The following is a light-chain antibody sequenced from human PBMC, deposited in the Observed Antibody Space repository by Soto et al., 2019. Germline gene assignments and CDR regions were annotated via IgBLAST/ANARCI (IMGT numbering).Light chain of an antibody. CDR1: QSFSSSY. J-gene: IGKJ1*01. CDR3: QQYGSSSWT. V-gene: IGKV3-20*01. Sequence: EVVLTQSPGTLSLSPGERATLSCRASQSFSSSYLAWYQQKPGQAPRLLIYGASNRATGIPDRFSGSGYGTDFTLTISRLEPEDFAVYYCQQYGSSSWTFGQGTKVEIK. CDR2: GAS.